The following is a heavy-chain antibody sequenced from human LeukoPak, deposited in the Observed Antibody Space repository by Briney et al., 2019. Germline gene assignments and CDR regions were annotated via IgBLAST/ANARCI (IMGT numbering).Heavy chain of an antibody. CDR2: ISYDGSNK. CDR3: VYYDSSGVFDY. D-gene: IGHD3-22*01. Sequence: MHGVRQXXGKGVEWGAVISYDGSNKYYADSVKGRFTISRDNSKNTLYLQINSLRAEDTAVYYCVYYDSSGVFDYWGQGTLVTVSS. V-gene: IGHV3-30-3*01. J-gene: IGHJ4*02.